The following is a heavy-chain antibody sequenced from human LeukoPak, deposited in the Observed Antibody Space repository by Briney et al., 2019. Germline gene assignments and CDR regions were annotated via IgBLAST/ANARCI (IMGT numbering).Heavy chain of an antibody. CDR3: ARDLDDFWSGYPD. J-gene: IGHJ4*02. CDR2: ISSSSSYI. CDR1: GFTFSSYS. Sequence: GGSLRLSCAASGFTFSSYSMNWVRQAPGKGLEWVSSISSSSSYICYADSVKGRFTISRDNAKNSLYLQMNSLRAEDTAVYYCARDLDDFWSGYPDWGQGTLVTVSS. V-gene: IGHV3-21*01. D-gene: IGHD3-3*01.